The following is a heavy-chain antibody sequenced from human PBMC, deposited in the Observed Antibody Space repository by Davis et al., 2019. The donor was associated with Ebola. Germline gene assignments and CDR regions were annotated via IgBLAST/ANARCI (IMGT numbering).Heavy chain of an antibody. V-gene: IGHV4-59*08. Sequence: PSETLSLTCTASGGSISSYYWSWIRQPPGKGLEWIGYIYYSGSTNYNPSLKSRVTISVDTSKNQFSLKLSAVTAADTAVYYCARHVLELDYGMDVWGQGTTVTVSS. CDR2: IYYSGST. CDR3: ARHVLELDYGMDV. CDR1: GGSISSYY. J-gene: IGHJ6*02. D-gene: IGHD1-7*01.